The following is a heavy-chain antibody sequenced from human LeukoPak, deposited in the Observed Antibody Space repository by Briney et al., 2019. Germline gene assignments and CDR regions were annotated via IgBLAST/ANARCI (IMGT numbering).Heavy chain of an antibody. D-gene: IGHD2-2*01. Sequence: PGGSLRLSCAASGFTVSSNYMSWVRQAPGKGLEWVSVIYSGGSTYYEDSVKGRFTISRDNSKNTLYLQMNSLRAEDTAVYYCARDGRYCSSPSCYIDYWGQGTLVTVSS. V-gene: IGHV3-66*02. CDR1: GFTVSSNY. CDR2: IYSGGST. J-gene: IGHJ4*02. CDR3: ARDGRYCSSPSCYIDY.